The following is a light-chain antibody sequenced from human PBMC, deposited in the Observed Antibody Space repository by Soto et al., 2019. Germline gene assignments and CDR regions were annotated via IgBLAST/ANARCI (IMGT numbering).Light chain of an antibody. CDR2: EVS. Sequence: QSALTQPASVSGSPGQSITISCTGTNSDIGGYNYVSWYQQHPGKAPKLMIYEVSNRPSGVSYRFSGSKSGNTASLTISGLQAEDEADYYFSSYTSSNTWVFGGGTKVTVL. CDR3: SSYTSSNTWV. CDR1: NSDIGGYNY. V-gene: IGLV2-14*01. J-gene: IGLJ3*02.